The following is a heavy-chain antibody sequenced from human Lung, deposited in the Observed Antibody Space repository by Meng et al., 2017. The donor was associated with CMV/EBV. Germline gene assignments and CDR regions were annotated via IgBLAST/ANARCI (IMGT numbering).Heavy chain of an antibody. D-gene: IGHD1-7*01. CDR3: AREGITGTTGFDP. CDR1: GGSVSGYY. CDR2: INHSGST. V-gene: IGHV4-34*01. J-gene: IGHJ5*02. Sequence: XXXLTXAVYGGSVSGYYWSWIRQPPGKGLEWIGEINHSGSTNYNPSLKSRVTISVDTSKNQFSLKLSSVTAADTAVYYCAREGITGTTGFDPWGQGTLVTVSS.